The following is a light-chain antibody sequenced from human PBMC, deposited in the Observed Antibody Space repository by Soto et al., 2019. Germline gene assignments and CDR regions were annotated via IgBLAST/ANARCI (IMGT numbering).Light chain of an antibody. CDR2: AAS. CDR3: QQTYSTTWT. CDR1: QGISTY. Sequence: DIQMTQSPSSLSASVGDRVTITCRGSQGISTYLNWCQQKPGKAPKLLIYAASSLQSGVPSRFSGSGSETDFTLTISSLQPEDFATYSCQQTYSTTWTLGQGTKVDIK. J-gene: IGKJ1*01. V-gene: IGKV1-39*01.